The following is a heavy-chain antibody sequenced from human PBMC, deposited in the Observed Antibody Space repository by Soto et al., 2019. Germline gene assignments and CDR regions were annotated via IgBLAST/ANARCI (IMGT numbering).Heavy chain of an antibody. CDR1: GFTFGSYA. V-gene: IGHV3-23*01. D-gene: IGHD3-22*01. Sequence: EVQLLESGGGLVQPGGSLRVSCAASGFTFGSYAMNWVRQAPGKGLEWVSSINDSGGRTYYADSVKGRFTISRDNSKNTLYLQMRGLRAEDTAVYYCAKTPGNAIVVAVTTLFDSLGQGTLVTV. J-gene: IGHJ4*02. CDR3: AKTPGNAIVVAVTTLFDS. CDR2: INDSGGRT.